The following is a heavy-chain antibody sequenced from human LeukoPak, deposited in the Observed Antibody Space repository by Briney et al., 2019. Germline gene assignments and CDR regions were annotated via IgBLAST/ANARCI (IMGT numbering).Heavy chain of an antibody. V-gene: IGHV4-4*07. Sequence: SETLSLTCIVSGGSISSYFWSWIRQPAGKGLEWIGRIYPSGSTNYNPSLKSRVTMSLDTSKSQFSLKVSSVTAADTAVYYCARDSGTSCYFDCWGQGTLVTVSS. J-gene: IGHJ4*02. CDR2: IYPSGST. D-gene: IGHD6-25*01. CDR3: ARDSGTSCYFDC. CDR1: GGSISSYF.